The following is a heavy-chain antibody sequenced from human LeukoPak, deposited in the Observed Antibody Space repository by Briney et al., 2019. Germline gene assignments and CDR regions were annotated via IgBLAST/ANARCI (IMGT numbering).Heavy chain of an antibody. J-gene: IGHJ4*02. CDR2: INPNSGGT. Sequence: RASVTVSCKASGYTFTGYYMHWVRQAPGQGLEWMGRINPNSGGTNYAQKFQGRVTMTRDTSIRTAYMELSRLRSDDTAVYYCARDPTGTNPHLDYWGQGTLVTVSS. V-gene: IGHV1-2*06. CDR1: GYTFTGYY. D-gene: IGHD1-1*01. CDR3: ARDPTGTNPHLDY.